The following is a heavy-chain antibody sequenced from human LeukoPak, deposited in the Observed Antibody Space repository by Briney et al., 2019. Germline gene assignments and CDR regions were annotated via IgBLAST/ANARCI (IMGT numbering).Heavy chain of an antibody. Sequence: GESLKISCKGSGEYSFSSYWIAWVRQMPGKGLEWMGNIYPGDSDTKYSPSFQGQVTISADKSISTAFLQWSSVKASDTAMYYCARVNYYGWGSWGWFDLWGQGPLVSVPS. D-gene: IGHD3-10*01. CDR2: IYPGDSDT. J-gene: IGHJ5*02. CDR1: GEYSFSSYW. V-gene: IGHV5-51*01. CDR3: ARVNYYGWGSWGWFDL.